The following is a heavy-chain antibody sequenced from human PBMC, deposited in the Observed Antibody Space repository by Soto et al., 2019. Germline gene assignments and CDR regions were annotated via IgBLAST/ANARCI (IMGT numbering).Heavy chain of an antibody. CDR2: IYHSGST. D-gene: IGHD3-22*01. CDR1: GGSISSGGYS. Sequence: SETLSLTCAVSGGSISSGGYSWSWIRQPPGKGLEWIGYIYHSGSTYYNPSLKSRVTISVDRSRNQFSLKLSSVTAADTAVYYCARGYYYDSSGFTPGRYYFDYWGQGTLVTVSS. J-gene: IGHJ4*02. V-gene: IGHV4-30-2*01. CDR3: ARGYYYDSSGFTPGRYYFDY.